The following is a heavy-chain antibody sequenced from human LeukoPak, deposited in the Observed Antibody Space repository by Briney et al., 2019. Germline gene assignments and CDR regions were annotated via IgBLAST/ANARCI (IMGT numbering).Heavy chain of an antibody. CDR3: ARGKGYSGYDYGDFDY. CDR1: GGSISGSSYY. CDR2: IYYSGTT. J-gene: IGHJ4*02. V-gene: IGHV4-39*01. D-gene: IGHD5-12*01. Sequence: SETLSLTCTVSGGSISGSSYYWGWIRQPPGKGLEWIGSIYYSGTTYYNPSLKGRVTISVHTSKNQFSLKLSSVTAADTAVYYCARGKGYSGYDYGDFDYWGQGTLVTVSS.